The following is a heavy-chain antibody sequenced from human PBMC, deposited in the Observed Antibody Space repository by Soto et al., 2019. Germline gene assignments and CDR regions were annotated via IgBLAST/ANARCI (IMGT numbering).Heavy chain of an antibody. D-gene: IGHD3-9*01. V-gene: IGHV1-2*02. CDR3: ARDYDILTGPNWFDP. J-gene: IGHJ5*02. CDR1: GYTLTGYY. Sequence: ASVKVSCKASGYTLTGYYMHWVRQAPGQGLEWMGWINPNSGGTNYAQKFQGRVTMTRDTSISTAYMELSRLRSDDTAVYYCARDYDILTGPNWFDPWGQGTLVTVSS. CDR2: INPNSGGT.